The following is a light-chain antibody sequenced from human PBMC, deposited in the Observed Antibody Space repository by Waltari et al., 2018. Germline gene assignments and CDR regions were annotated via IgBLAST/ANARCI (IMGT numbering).Light chain of an antibody. CDR1: QGISSW. J-gene: IGKJ2*02. CDR2: KAS. CDR3: QQYNSVPCT. V-gene: IGKV1-5*03. Sequence: DIQMTQSPSSLSASVGDRVTITCRASQGISSWLAWYQQKPEKAPNLLIYKASTLQRVVPARFSGSGSGTDFTLTISSLQPEDFATYYCQQYNSVPCTFGQGTKVEIK.